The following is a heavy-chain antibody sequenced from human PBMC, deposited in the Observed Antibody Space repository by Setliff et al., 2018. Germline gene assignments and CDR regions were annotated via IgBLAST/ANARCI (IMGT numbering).Heavy chain of an antibody. J-gene: IGHJ6*02. V-gene: IGHV1-8*01. CDR3: ARGGTRRYYYGSGRYGV. CDR2: MNPNSGNT. D-gene: IGHD3-10*01. CDR1: GYTFTSYD. Sequence: AASVKVSCKASGYTFTSYDINWVRQATGQGLEWMGWMNPNSGNTGYAQKFQGRVTMTRNTSISTAYMELSSLRSEDTAVYYCARGGTRRYYYGSGRYGVWGQGTTVTVLL.